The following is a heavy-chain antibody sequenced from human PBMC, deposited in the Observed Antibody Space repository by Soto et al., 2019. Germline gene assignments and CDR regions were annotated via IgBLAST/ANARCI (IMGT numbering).Heavy chain of an antibody. CDR1: GGSFSGYY. D-gene: IGHD3-9*01. J-gene: IGHJ4*02. CDR3: ARGLAFLTGYLYYFDY. V-gene: IGHV4-34*01. Sequence: SETLSLTCAVYGGSFSGYYWSWIRQPPGKGLEWIGEINHSGSTNYNPSLKSRVTISVDTSENQFSLKLSSVTAADTAVYYCARGLAFLTGYLYYFDYWGQGTLVTVSS. CDR2: INHSGST.